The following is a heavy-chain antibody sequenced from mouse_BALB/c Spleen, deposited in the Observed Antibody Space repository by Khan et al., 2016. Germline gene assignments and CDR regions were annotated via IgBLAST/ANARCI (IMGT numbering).Heavy chain of an antibody. CDR1: EFTFSDYY. V-gene: IGHV5-4*02. CDR3: ARGGLRGGAWFAY. CDR2: ISDGGSYT. D-gene: IGHD2-4*01. J-gene: IGHJ3*01. Sequence: EVELVESGGGLVKPGGSLKLSCAASEFTFSDYYMYWVRQTPEKRLEWVATISDGGSYTYYPDSVKGRFTISRDNAKNNLYLQMSSLKSEDTAMYYCARGGLRGGAWFAYWGQGTLVTVSA.